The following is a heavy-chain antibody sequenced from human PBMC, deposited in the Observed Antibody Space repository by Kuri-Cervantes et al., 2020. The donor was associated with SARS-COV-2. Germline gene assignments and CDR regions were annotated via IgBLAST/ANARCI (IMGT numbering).Heavy chain of an antibody. CDR3: AKDLYESGGYTWAY. CDR2: ISNSGSTI. Sequence: GGSLRLSCAASGFTFSDYYMSWIRQAPGKGLEWVSYISNSGSTIYYADSVKGRFTISRDSSTNMVSLQMNSLRGDDTAVYYCAKDLYESGGYTWAYWGQGTRVTVSS. J-gene: IGHJ4*02. CDR1: GFTFSDYY. D-gene: IGHD3-22*01. V-gene: IGHV3-11*01.